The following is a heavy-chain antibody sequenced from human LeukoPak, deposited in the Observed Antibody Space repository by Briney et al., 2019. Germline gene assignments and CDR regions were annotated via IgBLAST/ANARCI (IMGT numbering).Heavy chain of an antibody. CDR3: ARALLGLNWFDP. V-gene: IGHV1-69*01. CDR1: GGTFSSYA. Sequence: SVKVSCKASGGTFSSYAISWVRQAPGQGLEWMGGIIPIFGTANYAQKFQGRVTITADESTSTAYMELSSLRSEDTAVCYCARALLGLNWFDPWGQGTLVTVSS. J-gene: IGHJ5*02. CDR2: IIPIFGTA. D-gene: IGHD7-27*01.